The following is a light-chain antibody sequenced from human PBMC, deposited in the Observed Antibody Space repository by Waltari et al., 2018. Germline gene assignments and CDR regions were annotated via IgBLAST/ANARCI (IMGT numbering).Light chain of an antibody. Sequence: EIVLTQSPATLSLSPGARATLSCRASQSVINYLAWYQQKPGPAPRLLIYDASNRATDIPARFSGSGSGTDFTLTISSLEPEDFAVYYCQQRSNWPLITFGQGTRLEIK. CDR3: QQRSNWPLIT. J-gene: IGKJ5*01. V-gene: IGKV3-11*01. CDR2: DAS. CDR1: QSVINY.